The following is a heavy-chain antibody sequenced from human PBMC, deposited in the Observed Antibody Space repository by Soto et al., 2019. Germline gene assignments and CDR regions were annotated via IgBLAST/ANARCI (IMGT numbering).Heavy chain of an antibody. CDR2: IIPSLDIA. V-gene: IGHV1-69*04. CDR3: ARDTSLYGDFDF. Sequence: GASVKVSCKASGDTFSSHTISWVRQAPGQGLGWMGRIIPSLDIANYAQRFQGRVTITADKSTTTAYMELSSLTPEDTAMYYCARDTSLYGDFDFWGQGTRVTVSS. D-gene: IGHD4-17*01. CDR1: GDTFSSHT. J-gene: IGHJ4*02.